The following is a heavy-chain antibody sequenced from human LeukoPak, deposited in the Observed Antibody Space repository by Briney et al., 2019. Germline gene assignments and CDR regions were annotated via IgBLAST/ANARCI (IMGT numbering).Heavy chain of an antibody. CDR3: ARGFGSGSSPIDL. D-gene: IGHD3-10*01. J-gene: IGHJ5*02. V-gene: IGHV4-4*07. Sequence: SPSETLSLTSTVSGRSIRSGYWNWIRQSAGKGLEWIGRIYATDLTNYNPSLKSRVTLSVDMSKNELSLTLTAVAAADTAVYYCARGFGSGSSPIDLWGQGALVTVSS. CDR1: GRSIRSGY. CDR2: IYATDLT.